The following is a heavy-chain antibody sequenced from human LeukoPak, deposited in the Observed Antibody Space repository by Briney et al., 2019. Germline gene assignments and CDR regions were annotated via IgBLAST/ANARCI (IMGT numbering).Heavy chain of an antibody. CDR3: ARGYSSGYYGFDY. CDR1: GGSISSYY. CDR2: IYYSGST. J-gene: IGHJ4*02. V-gene: IGHV4-59*01. Sequence: KPSETLSLTCTVSGGSISSYYWSWIRQPPGKGREWIGYIYYSGSTNYNPSLKSRVTISVDTSKNQLSLKLSSVTAADTAVYYCARGYSSGYYGFDYWGQGTLVTVSS. D-gene: IGHD3-22*01.